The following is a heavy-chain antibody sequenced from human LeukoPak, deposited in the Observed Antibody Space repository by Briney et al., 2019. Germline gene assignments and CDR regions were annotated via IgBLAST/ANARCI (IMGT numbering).Heavy chain of an antibody. CDR3: ARDLVSAQNNWFDP. D-gene: IGHD5/OR15-5a*01. CDR1: GFTFSSHA. V-gene: IGHV3-21*05. CDR2: ISGSSSYI. J-gene: IGHJ5*02. Sequence: GGSLRLSCAASGFTFSSHAMHWVRQAPGKGLEWVSYISGSSSYIKYADSVKGRFTISRDNAKNSLYLHMNSLRAEDTAVYYCARDLVSAQNNWFDPWGQGTLVTVSS.